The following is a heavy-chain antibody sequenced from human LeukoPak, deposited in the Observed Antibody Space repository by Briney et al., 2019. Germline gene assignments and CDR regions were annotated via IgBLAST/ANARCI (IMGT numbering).Heavy chain of an antibody. D-gene: IGHD3-10*01. V-gene: IGHV4-59*01. CDR3: ARDLWFGFQYGVDV. CDR1: GVSITSYY. CDR2: IYYSGST. Sequence: SETLSLTCTVSGVSITSYYWSWIRQPPGKGLEWIGYIYYSGSTKHNPSLKSRVTISVDTSKDQFSLKLSSVTAADTAVYYCARDLWFGFQYGVDVWGQGTTVTVSS. J-gene: IGHJ6*02.